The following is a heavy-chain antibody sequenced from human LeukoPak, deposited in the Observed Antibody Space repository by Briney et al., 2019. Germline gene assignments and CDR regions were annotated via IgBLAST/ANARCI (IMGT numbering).Heavy chain of an antibody. CDR1: GGSISSYY. V-gene: IGHV4-59*01. CDR3: AREGRGAAAGMDY. D-gene: IGHD6-13*01. J-gene: IGHJ4*02. Sequence: SETLSLTCTVSGGSISSYYWSWMRQPPGKGLEWIGYIYYSGSTNYNPSLKSRVTISVDTSKNQFSLNLSSVTAADTAVYYCAREGRGAAAGMDYWGQGTLVTVSS. CDR2: IYYSGST.